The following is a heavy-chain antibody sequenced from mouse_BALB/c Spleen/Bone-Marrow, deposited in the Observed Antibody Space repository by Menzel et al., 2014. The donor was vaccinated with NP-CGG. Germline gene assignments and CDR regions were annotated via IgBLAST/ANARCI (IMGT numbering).Heavy chain of an antibody. CDR3: ARSGDYGGFAY. D-gene: IGHD2-4*01. CDR1: GYSFTGYF. CDR2: INPYNGDT. Sequence: DVKLQESGPELVKPGASVKISCKASGYSFTGYFMNWVMQSHGKSLEWIGRINPYNGDTFYNQKFKGKATLTVDKSSSPAHMEHRSLASEDSAVYYCARSGDYGGFAYWGQGTLVTVSA. V-gene: IGHV1-20*02. J-gene: IGHJ3*01.